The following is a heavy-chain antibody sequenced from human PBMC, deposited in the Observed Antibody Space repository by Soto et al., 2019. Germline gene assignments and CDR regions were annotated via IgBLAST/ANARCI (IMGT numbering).Heavy chain of an antibody. CDR2: IYYSGST. Sequence: QVQLQESGPVLVKPSETLSLTCTVSGGSVSSGSYYWSWIRQPPGKGLEWIGYIYYSGSTNYNPSLKSRVTISVDTSKNQFSLKLNSVTAADTAVYYCARETAMAPTRYYYYGMDVWGQGTTVTVSS. CDR1: GGSVSSGSYY. V-gene: IGHV4-61*01. J-gene: IGHJ6*02. CDR3: ARETAMAPTRYYYYGMDV. D-gene: IGHD5-18*01.